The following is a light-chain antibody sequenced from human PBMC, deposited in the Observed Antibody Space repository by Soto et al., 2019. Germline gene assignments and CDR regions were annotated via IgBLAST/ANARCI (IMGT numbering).Light chain of an antibody. CDR3: QHTYNIPWT. CDR1: QGISIN. J-gene: IGKJ1*01. CDR2: AAS. Sequence: DIEMTQSPSSLSASVGDRVTITCRASQGISINLNWYQHKPGRAPKVLIYAASNLQSGVPSRFSGHGSGTDFTLTISSLQPVDFATYYCQHTYNIPWTFGQGTKVEIK. V-gene: IGKV1-39*01.